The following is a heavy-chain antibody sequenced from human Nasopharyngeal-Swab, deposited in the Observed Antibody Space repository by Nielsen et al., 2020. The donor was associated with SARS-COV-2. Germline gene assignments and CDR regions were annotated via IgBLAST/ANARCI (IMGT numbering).Heavy chain of an antibody. Sequence: GESLKISCSASGFTFSSYWMHWVRQAPGKGLVWVSRISPDGTTTGHEDSVKGRFTISRDNARSALYLQINSLRADDTAVYYCTRDFDAATGYWGQGTLVTVSS. CDR1: GFTFSSYW. V-gene: IGHV3-74*01. CDR3: TRDFDAATGY. CDR2: ISPDGTTT. J-gene: IGHJ4*02. D-gene: IGHD5-18*01.